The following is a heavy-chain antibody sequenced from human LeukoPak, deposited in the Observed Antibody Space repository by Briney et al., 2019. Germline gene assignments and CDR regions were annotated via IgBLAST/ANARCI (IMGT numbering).Heavy chain of an antibody. CDR3: AREGFGELSHFDY. CDR2: INHSGRT. CDR1: GGSISSYY. D-gene: IGHD3-10*01. J-gene: IGHJ4*02. V-gene: IGHV4-34*01. Sequence: SETLSLTCTVSGGSISSYYWSWLRQPPGKGLEWLGEINHSGRTNYNPSLKSRVTISVDTSKNQFSLKLSSVTAADTAVYYCAREGFGELSHFDYWGQGTLVTVSS.